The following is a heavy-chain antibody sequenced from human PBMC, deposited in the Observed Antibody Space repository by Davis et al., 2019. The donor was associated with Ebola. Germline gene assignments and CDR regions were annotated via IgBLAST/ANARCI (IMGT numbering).Heavy chain of an antibody. CDR2: IYSPQLT. CDR1: SYY. V-gene: IGHV3-23*05. J-gene: IGHJ4*02. CDR3: AKDIQGGSSYLDY. Sequence: SYYWGWIRQAPGKGLEWVSTIYSPQLTYYADAVKGRFTISRDTSKNTLYLQMNSLRAEETAIYYCAKDIQGGSSYLDYWGQGTLVTVSS. D-gene: IGHD3-16*01.